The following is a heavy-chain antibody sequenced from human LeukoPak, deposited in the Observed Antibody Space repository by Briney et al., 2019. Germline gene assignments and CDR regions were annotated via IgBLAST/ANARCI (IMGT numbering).Heavy chain of an antibody. CDR3: ARVGVSGAANYYGMNV. Sequence: SETLSLTCTVSGGSISSGSYYWSWIRQPAGKGLEWIGRIYTSGSTNYNPSLKSRVTISVDTSKNQFSLKLSSVTAADTAVYYCARVGVSGAANYYGMNVWGQGTTVTVSS. D-gene: IGHD6-13*01. CDR1: GGSISSGSYY. V-gene: IGHV4-61*02. CDR2: IYTSGST. J-gene: IGHJ6*02.